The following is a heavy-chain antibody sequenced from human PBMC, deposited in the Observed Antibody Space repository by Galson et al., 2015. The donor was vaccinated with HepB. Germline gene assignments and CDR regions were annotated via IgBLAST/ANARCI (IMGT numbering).Heavy chain of an antibody. CDR2: ISRSDGST. CDR3: AKDLVVH. CDR1: GFTFSSYD. J-gene: IGHJ4*02. V-gene: IGHV3-23*01. D-gene: IGHD2-8*02. Sequence: SLRLSCAASGFTFSSYDMSWVRQAPGKGLEWVSAISRSDGSTSYADSVKGRFTISRDKSKNTLYLQMNSLRAEDTAVYYCAKDLVVHWGQGTTVTVSS.